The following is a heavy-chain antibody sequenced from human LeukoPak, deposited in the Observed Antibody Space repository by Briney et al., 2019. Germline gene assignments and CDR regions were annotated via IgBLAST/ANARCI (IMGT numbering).Heavy chain of an antibody. D-gene: IGHD6-13*01. V-gene: IGHV4-38-2*01. Sequence: SETLSLTCAVSGYSISSGYYWGWIRQPPGKGLEWIGSIYHSGSTCYNPSLKSRVTISVDTSKSHFSLKLSTVTAPDTTVYYCARDSSSWYGAFEIWGQGTMVTVSS. J-gene: IGHJ3*02. CDR3: ARDSSSWYGAFEI. CDR2: IYHSGST. CDR1: GYSISSGYY.